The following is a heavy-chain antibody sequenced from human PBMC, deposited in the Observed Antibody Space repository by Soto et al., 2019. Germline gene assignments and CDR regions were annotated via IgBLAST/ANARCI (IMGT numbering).Heavy chain of an antibody. J-gene: IGHJ6*02. Sequence: VESLKISSKASGYRFTSYWIGWVRQTPGKGLEWMVIIYPGDSEIRYSPSFQGQVTLSADKSTSTAYLQWNSLKASDTAMYYCVRGDSGCCYMFGRWGQGITVTVSS. CDR2: IYPGDSEI. CDR3: VRGDSGCCYMFGR. D-gene: IGHD3-22*01. CDR1: GYRFTSYW. V-gene: IGHV5-51*01.